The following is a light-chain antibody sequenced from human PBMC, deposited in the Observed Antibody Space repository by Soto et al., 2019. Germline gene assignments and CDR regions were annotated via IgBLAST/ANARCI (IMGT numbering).Light chain of an antibody. Sequence: EIVLTQSPATLSLSPGEGATLSCRASQRLSGYIAWYQRKPDQGPRLLIYDTSIRAAGIPARFSGSGSGTDFTLTISSLEPEDFAVYYCQCTDWPRTFGQGTRLEIK. CDR2: DTS. V-gene: IGKV3-11*01. J-gene: IGKJ5*01. CDR3: QCTDWPRT. CDR1: QRLSGY.